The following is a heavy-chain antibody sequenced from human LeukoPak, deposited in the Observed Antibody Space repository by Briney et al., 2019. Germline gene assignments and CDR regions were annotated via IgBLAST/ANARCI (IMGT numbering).Heavy chain of an antibody. CDR3: ARDQRSGYEYFDY. J-gene: IGHJ4*02. D-gene: IGHD5-12*01. Sequence: GGSLRLSCAASGFTFSDYYMSWIRQAPGKGLEWVSYISSSGSTIYYADSVRGRFTISRDNAMNSLYLQMNSLRAEDTAVYYCARDQRSGYEYFDYWGQGTLVTVSS. V-gene: IGHV3-11*01. CDR2: ISSSGSTI. CDR1: GFTFSDYY.